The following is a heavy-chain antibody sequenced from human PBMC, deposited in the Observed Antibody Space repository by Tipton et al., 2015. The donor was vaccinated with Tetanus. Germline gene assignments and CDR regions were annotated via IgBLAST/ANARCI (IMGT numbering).Heavy chain of an antibody. V-gene: IGHV4-59*01. D-gene: IGHD5-24*01. CDR1: GAPISSYY. J-gene: IGHJ4*02. CDR2: IYNSGNT. Sequence: LVKPSETLSLSCTVSGAPISSYYWSWIRQPPGNGLEWIGYIYNSGNTNYNPSLKSRVTISVDTSKNQFSLKLNSVTAADTAVYYCARGRDGYNYPFDYWGQGTLVIVSS. CDR3: ARGRDGYNYPFDY.